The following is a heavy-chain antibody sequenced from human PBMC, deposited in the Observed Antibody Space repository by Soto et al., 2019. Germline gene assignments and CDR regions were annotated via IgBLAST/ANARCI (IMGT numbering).Heavy chain of an antibody. CDR2: FNPILSMS. CDR1: GDTFNFYT. V-gene: IGHV1-69*02. J-gene: IGHJ4*02. Sequence: QVQLVQSGSDVKKAGSSVKVSCKASGDTFNFYTINWVRQAPGLGLEWMGRFNPILSMSNYAQKFEGRVTITADKSTNTAYVELSRLRFGDTAVSYCVTSYGAGYRAFDFWGQGALVTVSS. D-gene: IGHD3-10*01. CDR3: VTSYGAGYRAFDF.